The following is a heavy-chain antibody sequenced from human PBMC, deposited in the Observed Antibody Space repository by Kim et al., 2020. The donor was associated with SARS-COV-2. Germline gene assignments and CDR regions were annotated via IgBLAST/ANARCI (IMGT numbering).Heavy chain of an antibody. D-gene: IGHD3-3*01. J-gene: IGHJ4*02. CDR3: TRSHGVY. Sequence: YSGSAPYNPSLKGRVSIPLDTSKNQFSLRLYPVTAADTAVYYCTRSHGVYWGQGTLVTVSS. CDR2: YSGSA. V-gene: IGHV4-39*01.